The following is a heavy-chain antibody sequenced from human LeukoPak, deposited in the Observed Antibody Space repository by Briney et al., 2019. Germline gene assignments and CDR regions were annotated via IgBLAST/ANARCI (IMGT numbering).Heavy chain of an antibody. CDR3: ARGGGPRPFDC. CDR2: IYYSGST. V-gene: IGHV4-39*01. D-gene: IGHD3-16*01. CDR1: GGSISSSSYY. J-gene: IGHJ4*02. Sequence: SETLSLTCTVSGGSISSSSYYWGWIRQPPGKGLEWIGSIYYSGSTYYNPSLKSRVTISVDTSKNQFSLKLSSVTAADTAVYYCARGGGPRPFDCWGQGTLVTVSS.